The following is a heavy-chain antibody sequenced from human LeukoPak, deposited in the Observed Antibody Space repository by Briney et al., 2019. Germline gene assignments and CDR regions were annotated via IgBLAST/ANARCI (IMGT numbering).Heavy chain of an antibody. CDR1: GGSINSNY. V-gene: IGHV4-59*01. CDR3: ARGGLLYNSSGYCDT. Sequence: NPSETLSLTCSVSGGSINSNYWNWVRQTPGKGLEWIGDVYYSGSTTYNPSLKRRVTISVDTSKNQLSLKVRSVTAADTAVYYCARGGLLYNSSGYCDTWGQGTLVTVSS. CDR2: VYYSGST. D-gene: IGHD3-22*01. J-gene: IGHJ5*02.